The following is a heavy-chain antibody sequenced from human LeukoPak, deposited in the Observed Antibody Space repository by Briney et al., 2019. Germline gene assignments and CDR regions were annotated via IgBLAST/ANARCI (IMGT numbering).Heavy chain of an antibody. CDR1: GFTFSSYS. J-gene: IGHJ1*01. CDR3: ARDPGYYDSSGYFPAYFQH. V-gene: IGHV3-21*01. D-gene: IGHD3-22*01. Sequence: GGSLRLSCAASGFTFSSYSTDWVRQAPGKGLEWVSSISSSSSYIYYADSVKGRFTISRDNAKNSLYLQMNSLRAEDTAVYYCARDPGYYDSSGYFPAYFQHWGQGTLVTVSS. CDR2: ISSSSSYI.